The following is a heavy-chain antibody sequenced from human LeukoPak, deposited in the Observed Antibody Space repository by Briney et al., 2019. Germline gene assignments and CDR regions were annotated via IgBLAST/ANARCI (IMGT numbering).Heavy chain of an antibody. J-gene: IGHJ4*02. V-gene: IGHV3-33*06. CDR2: IWYDGSNK. CDR1: GFTFSSYG. Sequence: GGSLRLSCAASGFTFSSYGMHWVRQAPGKGLEWVAVIWYDGSNKYYADSVKGRFTISRDNSKNTLYLQMNSLRAEDTAVYYCAKGPERGFLDYWGQGTLVTVSS. D-gene: IGHD3-3*01. CDR3: AKGPERGFLDY.